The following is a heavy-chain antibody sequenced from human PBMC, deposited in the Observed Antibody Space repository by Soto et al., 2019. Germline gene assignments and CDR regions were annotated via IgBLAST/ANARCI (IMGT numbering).Heavy chain of an antibody. V-gene: IGHV4-30-2*01. CDR3: ARDDKGDYWRY. Sequence: PSETLSLTCAVSGGSISSGGYSWSWIRQPPGKGLEWIGYIYHSGSTYYNPSLKSRVTISVDRSKNQFSLKLSSVTAADTAVYYCARDDKGDYWRYWGQGTLVTVSS. CDR1: GGSISSGGYS. J-gene: IGHJ4*02. D-gene: IGHD4-17*01. CDR2: IYHSGST.